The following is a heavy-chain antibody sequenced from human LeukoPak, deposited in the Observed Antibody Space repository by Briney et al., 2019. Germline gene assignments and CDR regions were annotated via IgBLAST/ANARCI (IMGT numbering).Heavy chain of an antibody. Sequence: MPSETLSLTCTVSRGSISSSDFSWGWIRQPPGKGLEWIGSFSYSGSTYYNPSLKSRVTISVDTSKNQFSLKLSSVTAADPAVYYCARVGHNYGRTYDTSGYPPVYWGQRTLVTVSS. J-gene: IGHJ4*02. V-gene: IGHV4-39*07. CDR1: RGSISSSDFS. D-gene: IGHD3-22*01. CDR2: FSYSGST. CDR3: ARVGHNYGRTYDTSGYPPVY.